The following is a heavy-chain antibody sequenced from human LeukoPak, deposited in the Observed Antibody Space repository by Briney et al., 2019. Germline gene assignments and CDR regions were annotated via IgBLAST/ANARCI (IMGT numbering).Heavy chain of an antibody. J-gene: IGHJ4*02. D-gene: IGHD6-13*01. CDR2: IYYSGST. V-gene: IGHV4-39*01. CDR1: GGSISSSSYY. Sequence: PSETLSLTCTDSGGSISSSSYYWGWIRQPPGKGLEWIGSIYYSGSTYYNPSLKSRVTISVDTSKNQFSLKLSSVTAADTAVYYCALNHIAAADLFDYWGQGTLVTVSS. CDR3: ALNHIAAADLFDY.